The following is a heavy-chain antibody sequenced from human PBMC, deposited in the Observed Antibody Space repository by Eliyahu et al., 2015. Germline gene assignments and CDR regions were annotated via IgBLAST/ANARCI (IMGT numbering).Heavy chain of an antibody. CDR2: LYWDGDQ. CDR1: GFSLKXXXEA. CDR3: AHRQKGDVAMVKGAFDV. V-gene: IGHV2-5*02. Sequence: QITLKESGPMVVKPTQTLTXTCTFSGFSLKXXXEAVGWIRQPPGKALEWLALLYWDGDQRYXPSLKSRLTVTKDTSKNQVVLTMTNMDPVDTATYYCAHRQKGDVAMVKGAFDVWGQGTVVTVSS. D-gene: IGHD5-18*01. J-gene: IGHJ3*01.